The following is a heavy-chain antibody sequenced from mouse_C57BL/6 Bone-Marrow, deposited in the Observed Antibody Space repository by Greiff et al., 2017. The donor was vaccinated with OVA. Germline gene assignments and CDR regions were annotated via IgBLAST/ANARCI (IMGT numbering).Heavy chain of an antibody. D-gene: IGHD3-2*02. Sequence: EVQLQQSGAELVRPGASVKLSCTASGFTIKDDYMHWVKQRPEQGLEWIGWIDPENGDTEYASKFQGKATITADTSSNTAYLQLSSLTSEDTAVYYCTTWGTAQDWGQGTTLTVSS. CDR2: IDPENGDT. J-gene: IGHJ2*01. CDR1: GFTIKDDY. V-gene: IGHV14-4*01. CDR3: TTWGTAQD.